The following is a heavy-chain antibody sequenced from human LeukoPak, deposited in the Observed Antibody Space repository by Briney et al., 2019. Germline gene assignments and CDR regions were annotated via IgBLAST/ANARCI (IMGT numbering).Heavy chain of an antibody. D-gene: IGHD3-10*01. J-gene: IGHJ4*02. Sequence: PSETLSLTCTVSGDSISSSSYYWGWIRQPPGKGLEWIGSIYYSGSTYYNPSLKSRVTISVDTSKNQFSLKLSSVTAADTAVYYCARPSTADGDPFDYWGQGTLVTVSS. CDR1: GDSISSSSYY. V-gene: IGHV4-39*01. CDR3: ARPSTADGDPFDY. CDR2: IYYSGST.